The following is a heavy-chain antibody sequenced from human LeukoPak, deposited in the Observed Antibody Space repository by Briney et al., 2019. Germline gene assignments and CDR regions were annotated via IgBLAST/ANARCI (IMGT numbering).Heavy chain of an antibody. Sequence: GGSLRLSCAVSGFTFSSYAMSWVRRAPGRGLEWVSAISYNGGSTYYADSVKGRFTISRDNSKNTLYLQMNSLRAEDTAVYYCARKVAGHFDYWGQGTLVTVSS. V-gene: IGHV3-23*01. D-gene: IGHD6-19*01. J-gene: IGHJ4*02. CDR2: ISYNGGST. CDR1: GFTFSSYA. CDR3: ARKVAGHFDY.